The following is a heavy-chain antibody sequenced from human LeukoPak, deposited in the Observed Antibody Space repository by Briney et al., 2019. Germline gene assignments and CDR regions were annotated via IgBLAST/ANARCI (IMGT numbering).Heavy chain of an antibody. Sequence: GASVKVSCKVSGYTLTELSMHWVRQAPGKGLEWMGGFDPEDGETIYAQKFQGRVTMTEDTSTDTAYMELSSLRSEDTAVYYCATGPKGLITFGGVIPPDYWGQGTLVTVSS. CDR2: FDPEDGET. CDR1: GYTLTELS. CDR3: ATGPKGLITFGGVIPPDY. V-gene: IGHV1-24*01. J-gene: IGHJ4*02. D-gene: IGHD3-16*02.